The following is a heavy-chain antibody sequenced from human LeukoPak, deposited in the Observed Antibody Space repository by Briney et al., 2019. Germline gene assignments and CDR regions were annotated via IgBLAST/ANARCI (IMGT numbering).Heavy chain of an antibody. Sequence: GESLKISCKGSGYSFTSYWIGWVHQMPGKGLEWMGIIYPGDSDTRYSPSLQGQVTISADKSISTAYLQWSSLKASDTAMYYCARQKPLYCSSTSCYEYGMDVWGQGTTVTVSS. V-gene: IGHV5-51*07. CDR3: ARQKPLYCSSTSCYEYGMDV. CDR2: IYPGDSDT. J-gene: IGHJ6*02. D-gene: IGHD2-2*01. CDR1: GYSFTSYW.